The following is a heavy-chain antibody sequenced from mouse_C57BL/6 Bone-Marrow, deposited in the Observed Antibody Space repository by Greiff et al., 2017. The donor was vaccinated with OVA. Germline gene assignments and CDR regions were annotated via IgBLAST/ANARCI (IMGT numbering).Heavy chain of an antibody. CDR2: INPSSGYT. Sequence: VQLQQSGAELARPGASVKMSCKASGYTFTSYTMHWVKQRPGQGLEWIGYINPSSGYTKYNQKFKDKATLTADKSSSTAYMQLSSLTSEDSAVYYCARDYYGSSYVGYFDYWGQGTTLTVSS. CDR3: ARDYYGSSYVGYFDY. V-gene: IGHV1-4*01. CDR1: GYTFTSYT. J-gene: IGHJ2*01. D-gene: IGHD1-1*01.